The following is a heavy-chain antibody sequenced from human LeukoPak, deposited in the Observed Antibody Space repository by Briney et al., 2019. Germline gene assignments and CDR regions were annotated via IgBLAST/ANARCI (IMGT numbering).Heavy chain of an antibody. CDR1: GGSISSSSYY. Sequence: PSETLSLTCTVSGGSISSSSYYWSWIRQPPGKGLEWIGGIYYSGSTYYNPSLKSRVTISLDTSKNQFSLKLSSVTAADTAVYYCASGSSLDYWGQGTLVTVSS. CDR3: ASGSSLDY. D-gene: IGHD6-13*01. J-gene: IGHJ4*02. CDR2: IYYSGST. V-gene: IGHV4-39*01.